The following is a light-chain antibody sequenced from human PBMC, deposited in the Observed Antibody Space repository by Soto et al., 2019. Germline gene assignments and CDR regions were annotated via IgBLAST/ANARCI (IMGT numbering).Light chain of an antibody. Sequence: QSVLTQPPSVSGAPGQRVTISCTGRSSNIGAGYDVHWYQQLPGTAPKLLLYGNSNRPSGVPDRFSGSKSGTSASLAITGLQAEDEADYCCQSYDSSLSGYVFGTGTKVIVL. V-gene: IGLV1-40*01. J-gene: IGLJ1*01. CDR3: QSYDSSLSGYV. CDR2: GNS. CDR1: SSNIGAGYD.